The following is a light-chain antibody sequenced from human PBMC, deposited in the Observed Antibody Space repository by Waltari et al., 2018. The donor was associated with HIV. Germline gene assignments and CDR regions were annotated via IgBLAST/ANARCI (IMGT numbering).Light chain of an antibody. V-gene: IGLV1-51*01. CDR2: DNT. CDR1: SSNLGNDY. J-gene: IGLJ3*02. Sequence: QSVLTQPPSVSAVPGQKVTISCSRSSSNLGNDYVSWYQHVPGAAPRLLIYDNTKRPSGIPDRCSGSKSGTSATLAITGRQTGDEADYYCGAWDRTLGGGVFGGGTKLTVL. CDR3: GAWDRTLGGGV.